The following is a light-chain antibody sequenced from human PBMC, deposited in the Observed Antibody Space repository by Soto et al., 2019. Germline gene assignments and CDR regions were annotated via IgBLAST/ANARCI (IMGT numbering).Light chain of an antibody. Sequence: QSALTQPASVSGSPGQSITISCTGTSSDVGGYNYVSWYQQHPGKAPKLIIYEVSDRPSGVSHRFSGSKSGNTASLTISGLQAEDEADYYCNSYTIISAPVVFGAGTKLTVL. CDR2: EVS. J-gene: IGLJ1*01. V-gene: IGLV2-14*01. CDR3: NSYTIISAPVV. CDR1: SSDVGGYNY.